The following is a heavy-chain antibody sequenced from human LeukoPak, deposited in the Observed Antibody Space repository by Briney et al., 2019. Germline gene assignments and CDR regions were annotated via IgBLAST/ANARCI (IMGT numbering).Heavy chain of an antibody. CDR1: GGSISNYY. CDR3: ARGSRSSDY. CDR2: IYYSGST. Sequence: KPSETLSLTCTVSGGSISNYYWSWIRQPPGKGLEWIGYIYYSGSTSYNPSLKSRVTISGDTSKNQFSLKLSSVTAADTAVYYCARGSRSSDYWGQGTLVTVSS. V-gene: IGHV4-59*01. J-gene: IGHJ4*02.